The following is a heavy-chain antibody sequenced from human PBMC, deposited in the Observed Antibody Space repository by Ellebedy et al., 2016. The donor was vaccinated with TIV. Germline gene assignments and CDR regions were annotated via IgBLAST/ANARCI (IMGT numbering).Heavy chain of an antibody. CDR3: ARDPVGVGPAFDI. D-gene: IGHD4-23*01. CDR2: IKEDGREK. CDR1: GFSFSTHW. Sequence: GESLKISCEVSGFSFSTHWMRWVRQAPGKGLEWVANIKEDGREKYYADSVKGRFTISRDNAKNSLYLQMNSLRGEDTAVYYCARDPVGVGPAFDIWGQGTMVTVSS. V-gene: IGHV3-7*03. J-gene: IGHJ3*02.